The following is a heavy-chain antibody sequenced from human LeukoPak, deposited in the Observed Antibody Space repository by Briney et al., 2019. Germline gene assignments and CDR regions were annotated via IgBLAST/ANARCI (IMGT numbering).Heavy chain of an antibody. J-gene: IGHJ4*02. Sequence: TSETLSLTCAVYGGSFSGYYWSWIRQPPGKGLEWIGEINHSGSTNYNPSLKSRVTISVDTSKNQFSLKLSSVTAADTAVYYCARANGDYVDFDYWGQGTLVTVSS. CDR3: ARANGDYVDFDY. V-gene: IGHV4-34*01. CDR1: GGSFSGYY. D-gene: IGHD4-17*01. CDR2: INHSGST.